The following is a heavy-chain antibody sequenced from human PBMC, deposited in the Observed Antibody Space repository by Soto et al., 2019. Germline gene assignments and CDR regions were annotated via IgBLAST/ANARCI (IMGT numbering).Heavy chain of an antibody. CDR2: FDPEDGET. CDR1: GYALTDLS. Sequence: ASVKLSCKVSGYALTDLSMHWVRQSPGKGLEWMGGFDPEDGETIYAQKFQGRVTMTEDTSTDTAYMELSSLRSEDTAVYYCATAPPYCGGDCYSWFDPWVQGTLVTVSS. CDR3: ATAPPYCGGDCYSWFDP. D-gene: IGHD2-21*02. V-gene: IGHV1-24*01. J-gene: IGHJ5*02.